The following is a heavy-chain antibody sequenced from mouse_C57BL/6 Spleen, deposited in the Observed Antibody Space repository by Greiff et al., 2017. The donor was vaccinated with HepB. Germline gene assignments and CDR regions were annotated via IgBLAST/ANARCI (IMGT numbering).Heavy chain of an antibody. CDR1: GYTFTDYY. V-gene: IGHV1-26*01. D-gene: IGHD1-1*01. J-gene: IGHJ2*01. CDR3: ARRTVVPYEDY. Sequence: EVQLQQSGPELVKPGASVKISCKASGYTFTDYYMNWVKQSHGKSLEWIGDINPNNGGTSYNQKFKGKATLTVDKSSSTAYMELRSLTSEDSAVYYCARRTVVPYEDYWGQGTTLTVSS. CDR2: INPNNGGT.